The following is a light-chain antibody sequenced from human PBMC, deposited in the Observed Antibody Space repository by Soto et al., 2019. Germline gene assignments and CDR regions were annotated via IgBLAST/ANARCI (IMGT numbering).Light chain of an antibody. CDR1: SSDVGGYNY. CDR3: SSYTSSSTYV. J-gene: IGLJ1*01. Sequence: QSALTQPASASGSPGQSITISCTGTSSDVGGYNYVSWYQQHPGKAPKLMIYEVSNRPSGVSNRFSGSKSCNTASLTISGLQAEDEADYYCSSYTSSSTYVFGTGTKLTVL. V-gene: IGLV2-14*01. CDR2: EVS.